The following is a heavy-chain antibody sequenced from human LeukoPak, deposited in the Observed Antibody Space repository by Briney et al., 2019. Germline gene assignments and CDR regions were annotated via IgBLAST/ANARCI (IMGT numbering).Heavy chain of an antibody. CDR3: AREGYDSSGYFDY. CDR1: GDSVSNNIAT. V-gene: IGHV6-1*01. CDR2: TYYRSRWGN. Sequence: SQTLSLTCAISGDSVSNNIATWNWVRQSPSRGLEWLGRTYYRSRWGNDYAISVKGRITINPDTSRNQFSLQLNSVTPEDTAVYYCAREGYDSSGYFDYWGQGTLVTVSS. D-gene: IGHD3-22*01. J-gene: IGHJ4*02.